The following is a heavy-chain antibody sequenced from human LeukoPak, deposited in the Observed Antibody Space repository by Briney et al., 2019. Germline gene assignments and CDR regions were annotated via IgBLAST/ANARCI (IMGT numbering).Heavy chain of an antibody. Sequence: ASLRLSCAASGFTFTNYAMSWVRQARGKGLEWVSGISGSGDSTNYADSVKGRFTISRDNSKNTLYLQMNSLRAEDTAVYYCAKGASPGIAAAGAGFLFDYWGQGTLVTVSS. V-gene: IGHV3-23*01. CDR1: GFTFTNYA. CDR3: AKGASPGIAAAGAGFLFDY. CDR2: ISGSGDST. D-gene: IGHD6-13*01. J-gene: IGHJ4*02.